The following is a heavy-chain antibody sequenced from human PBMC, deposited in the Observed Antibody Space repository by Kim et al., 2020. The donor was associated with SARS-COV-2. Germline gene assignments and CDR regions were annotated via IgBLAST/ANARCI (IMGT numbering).Heavy chain of an antibody. J-gene: IGHJ4*02. Sequence: SETLSLTCTVSGGSISSSSYYWGWIRQPPGKGLEWIGSIYYSGSTYYNPSLKSRVTISVDTSKNQFSLKLSPVTAADTAVYYCVWGELLWFGAPQAFDYWGQGTLVTVSS. V-gene: IGHV4-39*01. D-gene: IGHD3-10*01. CDR2: IYYSGST. CDR1: GGSISSSSYY. CDR3: VWGELLWFGAPQAFDY.